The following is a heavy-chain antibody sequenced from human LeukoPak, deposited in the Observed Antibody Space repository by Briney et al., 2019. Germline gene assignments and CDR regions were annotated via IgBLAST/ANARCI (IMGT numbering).Heavy chain of an antibody. CDR2: VYYSGST. D-gene: IGHD1-1*01. V-gene: IGHV4-59*01. CDR1: GGSFSNYY. J-gene: IGHJ4*02. CDR3: VRDQTTTATTGFSL. Sequence: SETLSLTCTVSGGSFSNYYWTWIRQPPGKGLEWIGFVYYSGSTDYNPSLESRVTISIDTSKNQFSLRLASVTAADTAVYYCVRDQTTTATTGFSLWGQGALVTVSS.